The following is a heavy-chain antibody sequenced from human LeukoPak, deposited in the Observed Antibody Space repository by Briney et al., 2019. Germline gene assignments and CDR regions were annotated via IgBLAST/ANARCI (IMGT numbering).Heavy chain of an antibody. Sequence: ASVKVSCKTSGYPFINYGINWVRQAPGQGLEWMGWISTYSGKTKYAQTFQDRITLTTDTSTSTTSLELRSLRSDDTAMYFCARHYCIEIGCSMIQTYFDNWGQGTLVTVSS. CDR1: GYPFINYG. J-gene: IGHJ4*02. CDR3: ARHYCIEIGCSMIQTYFDN. V-gene: IGHV1-18*01. D-gene: IGHD2-15*01. CDR2: ISTYSGKT.